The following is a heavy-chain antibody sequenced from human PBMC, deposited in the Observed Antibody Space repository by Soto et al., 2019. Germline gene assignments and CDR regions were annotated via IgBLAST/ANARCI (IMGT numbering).Heavy chain of an antibody. J-gene: IGHJ6*02. CDR3: AKGLDIVLVPGGIGPYYYYGVDV. CDR2: ISYDGITK. CDR1: GFTFSSYG. D-gene: IGHD2-2*03. V-gene: IGHV3-30*18. Sequence: QVQLVESGGGVVQPGRSLRLSCAASGFTFSSYGMNWVRQAPGKGLEWVALISYDGITKYYADSVKGRFTISRDNSKNTQYLQMNSLRPEDTAVYYCAKGLDIVLVPGGIGPYYYYGVDVWGQGTTVTVSS.